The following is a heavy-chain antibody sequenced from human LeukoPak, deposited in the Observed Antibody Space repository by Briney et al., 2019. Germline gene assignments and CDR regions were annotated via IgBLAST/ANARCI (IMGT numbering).Heavy chain of an antibody. CDR1: GGSISSYY. Sequence: SETLSLTCTVSGGSISSYYWSWLRQPAGKGLECIGRIYTRGSTNYNPSLKRRVTMSVDTSKNQVSLKLSSVTAADTDVYYCARVTHGPYYYSGMEVWGQGTTVTVSS. J-gene: IGHJ6*02. V-gene: IGHV4-4*07. D-gene: IGHD2-15*01. CDR2: IYTRGST. CDR3: ARVTHGPYYYSGMEV.